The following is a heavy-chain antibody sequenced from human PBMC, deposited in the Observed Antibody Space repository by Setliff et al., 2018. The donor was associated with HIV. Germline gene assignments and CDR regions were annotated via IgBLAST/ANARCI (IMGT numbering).Heavy chain of an antibody. J-gene: IGHJ6*03. CDR3: ARDGGGPGDYYYYYMDV. Sequence: ASVKVSCKASGYTFTDYYMHWVRQAPGQGLEWMGWINPKSGGTNSALKFQGRVTMTRDTSISTAYMELSRLRSDDTAVYYCARDGGGPGDYYYYYMDVWAKGTTVTVAS. V-gene: IGHV1-2*02. CDR1: GYTFTDYY. CDR2: INPKSGGT. D-gene: IGHD3-16*01.